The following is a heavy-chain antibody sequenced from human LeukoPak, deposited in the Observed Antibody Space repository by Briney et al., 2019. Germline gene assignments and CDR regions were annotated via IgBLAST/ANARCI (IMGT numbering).Heavy chain of an antibody. CDR1: GFTFSSYS. CDR2: ISSSSSYI. Sequence: GGSLRLSCAASGFTFSSYSMNWVRQAPGKGLEWVSSISSSSSYIYYADSVKGRFTISRDNAKNSLYLQMNSLRAEDTAVYYCARREYCSGGSCYYFDYWGQGTLVTVSS. J-gene: IGHJ4*02. V-gene: IGHV3-21*01. CDR3: ARREYCSGGSCYYFDY. D-gene: IGHD2-15*01.